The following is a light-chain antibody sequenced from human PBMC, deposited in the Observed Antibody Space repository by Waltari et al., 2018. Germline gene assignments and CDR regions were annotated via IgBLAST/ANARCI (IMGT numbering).Light chain of an antibody. CDR2: DLS. J-gene: IGLJ3*02. V-gene: IGLV2-11*01. CDR1: SNDVGGYNW. CDR3: SSYAGSYSEV. Sequence: QSALTQPRPVSGSPGQSVTIPCTGTSNDVGGYNWVSWYQHHPGKAPKLMIYDLSKRPAGVPDRFSGAKSGDTASLTIYGLQAEDGADYYYSSYAGSYSEVFGGGAKLTDL.